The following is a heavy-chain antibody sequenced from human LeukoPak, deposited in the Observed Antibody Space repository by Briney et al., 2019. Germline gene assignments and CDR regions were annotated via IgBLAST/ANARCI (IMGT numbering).Heavy chain of an antibody. Sequence: ASVKVSCKASGGTFSSYAISWVRQAPGQGVEWMGGIIPIFGTANYAQKFQGRVTITTDESTSTAYMELSSLRSEDTAVYYCARDRGLQSGSYYDGFDPWGQGTLVTVSS. CDR1: GGTFSSYA. CDR2: IIPIFGTA. CDR3: ARDRGLQSGSYYDGFDP. V-gene: IGHV1-69*05. D-gene: IGHD1-26*01. J-gene: IGHJ5*02.